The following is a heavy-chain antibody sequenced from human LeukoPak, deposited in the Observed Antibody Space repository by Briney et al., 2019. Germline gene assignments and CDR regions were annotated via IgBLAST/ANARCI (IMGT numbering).Heavy chain of an antibody. CDR3: AKAYSGYDADWYFDL. CDR1: GFTFSSYA. Sequence: PGGSLRLSCAASGFTFSSYAMSWVRQAPGKGLEWVSAISGSGGSTYYADSAKGRFTISRDNSKNTLYLQMNSLRAEDTAVYYCAKAYSGYDADWYFDLWGRGTLVTVSS. D-gene: IGHD5-12*01. CDR2: ISGSGGST. J-gene: IGHJ2*01. V-gene: IGHV3-23*01.